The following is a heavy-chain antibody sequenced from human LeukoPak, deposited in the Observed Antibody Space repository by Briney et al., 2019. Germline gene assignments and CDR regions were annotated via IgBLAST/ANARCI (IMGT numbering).Heavy chain of an antibody. V-gene: IGHV3-23*01. CDR3: AKSHHVTAIDY. CDR1: GFTFSSYD. J-gene: IGHJ4*02. Sequence: HPGGSLRLSCAASGFTFSSYDMNWVRQAPGKGLEWVSAINGSGGSTYYADSVKGRFTISRDNSKNTLYLQMNSLRAEDTAVYYCAKSHHVTAIDYWGQGTLVTVSS. D-gene: IGHD2-21*02. CDR2: INGSGGST.